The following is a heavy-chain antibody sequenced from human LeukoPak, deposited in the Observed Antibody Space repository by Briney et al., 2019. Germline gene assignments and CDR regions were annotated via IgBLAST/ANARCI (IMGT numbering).Heavy chain of an antibody. J-gene: IGHJ6*03. V-gene: IGHV3-48*04. Sequence: GGSLRLSCVASRFTFKTYSMIWVRQAPRKGLEWISYISSSSVIHYADSVKGRFTISRDNAKDSLYLQMNRLRVEDSAVYYCATAPQGGNDYMDVWGKGATVTVS. CDR3: ATAPQGGNDYMDV. CDR1: RFTFKTYS. D-gene: IGHD3-16*01. CDR2: ISSSSVI.